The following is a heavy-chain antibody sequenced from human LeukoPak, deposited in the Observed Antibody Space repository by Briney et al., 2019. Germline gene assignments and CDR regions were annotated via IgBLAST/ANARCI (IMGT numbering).Heavy chain of an antibody. CDR3: ARCTDFWSGYHPNCYYYYYMDV. J-gene: IGHJ6*03. Sequence: PSETLSLTCTVSGGSISSYYWSWIRQPAGEGLEWIGRIYTSGSTNYNPSLKSRVTMSVDTSKNQFSLKLSSVTAADTAVYYCARCTDFWSGYHPNCYYYYYMDVWGKGTTVTVSS. V-gene: IGHV4-4*07. D-gene: IGHD3-3*01. CDR2: IYTSGST. CDR1: GGSISSYY.